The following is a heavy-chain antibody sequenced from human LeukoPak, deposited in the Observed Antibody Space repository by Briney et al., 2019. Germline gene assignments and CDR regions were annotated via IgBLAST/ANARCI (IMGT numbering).Heavy chain of an antibody. CDR3: ARFRSSSWYNYFDY. Sequence: GGSLRLSCAASGFTFSSYSMNWVRQAPGKGLEWVSYISSSSSTIYYADSVKGRFTISRDNAKNSLYLQMNSLRAEDTAVYYCARFRSSSWYNYFDYWGQGTLVTVSS. V-gene: IGHV3-48*04. CDR2: ISSSSSTI. CDR1: GFTFSSYS. J-gene: IGHJ4*02. D-gene: IGHD6-13*01.